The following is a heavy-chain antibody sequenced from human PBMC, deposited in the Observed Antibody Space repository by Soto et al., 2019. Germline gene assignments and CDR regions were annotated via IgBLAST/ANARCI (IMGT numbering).Heavy chain of an antibody. V-gene: IGHV4-59*08. CDR1: GGSISSYY. Sequence: QVQLQESGPGLVKPSETLSLTCTVSGGSISSYYWSWIRQPPGKGLEWIGYIYHSGNTNYNPPLKSRVTISAAXPKCQXXLQLSSVTAADTAVYYCARHLGYCSSTNCYAWFAPWGQGTLVTVSS. CDR3: ARHLGYCSSTNCYAWFAP. D-gene: IGHD2-2*01. CDR2: IYHSGNT. J-gene: IGHJ5*02.